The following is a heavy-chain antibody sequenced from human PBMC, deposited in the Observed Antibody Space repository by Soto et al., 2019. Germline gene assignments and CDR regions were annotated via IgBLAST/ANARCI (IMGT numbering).Heavy chain of an antibody. V-gene: IGHV1-18*01. CDR1: GYTFTSYG. CDR3: ARVGKLPGPAVTTLGY. D-gene: IGHD4-17*01. Sequence: ASVKVSCKASGYTFTSYGISWVRQAPGQGLEWMGWISAYNGNTNYAQKLQGRVTMTTDTSTSTAYMELRSLRSDDTAVYYCARVGKLPGPAVTTLGYWGQGTLVTVSS. J-gene: IGHJ4*02. CDR2: ISAYNGNT.